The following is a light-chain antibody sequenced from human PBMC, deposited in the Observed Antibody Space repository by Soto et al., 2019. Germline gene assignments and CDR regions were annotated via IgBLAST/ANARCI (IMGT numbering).Light chain of an antibody. J-gene: IGKJ1*01. CDR2: GAS. CDR3: QQYNNWPQT. Sequence: EVVMTQSPATLSVSPGERVTLSCLSSQSVADNLAWFQQKPGQGPRLLIYGASTRATGIPARFSGSGSGTDFTLTISRLEPEDFAVYYCQQYNNWPQTFGQGTKVDIK. V-gene: IGKV3-15*01. CDR1: QSVADN.